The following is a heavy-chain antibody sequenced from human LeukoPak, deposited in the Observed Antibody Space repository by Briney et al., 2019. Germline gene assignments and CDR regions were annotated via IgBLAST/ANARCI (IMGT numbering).Heavy chain of an antibody. Sequence: PGGSLRLSCAASGFTFSSNAMTWVRQAPGKGLEWVSAISADSSRADYAGSVKGRFTISRDNSKNTLYLQVDSLRVEDTAVYYCARINPSVSALIRTPPDSWGQGTLVTVSS. J-gene: IGHJ5*01. CDR3: ARINPSVSALIRTPPDS. CDR1: GFTFSSNA. CDR2: ISADSSRA. V-gene: IGHV3-23*01. D-gene: IGHD3-10*01.